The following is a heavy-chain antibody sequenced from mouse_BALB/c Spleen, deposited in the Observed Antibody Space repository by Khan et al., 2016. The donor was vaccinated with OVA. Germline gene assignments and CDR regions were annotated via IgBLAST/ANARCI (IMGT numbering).Heavy chain of an antibody. V-gene: IGHV1S136*01. CDR2: IYPYNDDT. J-gene: IGHJ2*01. CDR1: GYTFTSYV. D-gene: IGHD2-14*01. CDR3: AKNYRYDVYFDY. Sequence: EVQLQESGPELVKPGASVKMSCKASGYTFTSYVMHWLRQKPGQGLKWIGYIYPYNDDTKYNEKFKGKATLTSDKSSSTAYMELSSLTSEDSAVYYCAKNYRYDVYFDYWGQGTTLTVSS.